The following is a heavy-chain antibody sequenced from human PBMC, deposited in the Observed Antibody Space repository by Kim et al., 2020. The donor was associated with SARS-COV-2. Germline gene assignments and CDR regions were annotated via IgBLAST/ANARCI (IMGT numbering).Heavy chain of an antibody. D-gene: IGHD3-22*01. J-gene: IGHJ4*02. V-gene: IGHV4-31*02. Sequence: PSLKSRVTISVDTSKNQFSLKLSSVTAADTAVYYCARYRSDYYDSSGYDYWGQGTLVTVSS. CDR3: ARYRSDYYDSSGYDY.